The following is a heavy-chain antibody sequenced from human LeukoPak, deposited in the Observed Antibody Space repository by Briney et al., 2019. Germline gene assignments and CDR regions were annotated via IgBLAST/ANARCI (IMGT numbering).Heavy chain of an antibody. Sequence: GSLRLSCAASGFTFSSYAMSWVRQAPGKGLEWVSAISGSGGSTYYADSVKGRFTISRDNSKNTLYLQMNSLRAGDTAVYYCAKGRKRTTVTTFDYWGQGTLVTVSS. D-gene: IGHD4-17*01. V-gene: IGHV3-23*01. CDR3: AKGRKRTTVTTFDY. J-gene: IGHJ4*02. CDR2: ISGSGGST. CDR1: GFTFSSYA.